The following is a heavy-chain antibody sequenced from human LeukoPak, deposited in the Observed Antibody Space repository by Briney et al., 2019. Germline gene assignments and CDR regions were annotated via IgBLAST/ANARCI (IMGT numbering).Heavy chain of an antibody. CDR3: ARAGYSYGRYYYYGMDV. CDR2: IGTTGDT. J-gene: IGHJ6*02. CDR1: GFTFSSYD. V-gene: IGHV3-13*01. Sequence: GGSLRLSCAASGFTFSSYDMHWVRQATGKGLEWVSAIGTTGDTYYPGSVKGRFIISRENAKNSLYLQMNSLRAGDTAVYYCARAGYSYGRYYYYGMDVWGQGTTVTVS. D-gene: IGHD5-18*01.